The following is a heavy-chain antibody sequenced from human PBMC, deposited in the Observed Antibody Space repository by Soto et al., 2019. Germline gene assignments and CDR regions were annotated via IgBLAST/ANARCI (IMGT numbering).Heavy chain of an antibody. CDR2: IYSSGNI. J-gene: IGHJ6*02. CDR3: ARDSGMIRGNYGMDV. V-gene: IGHV3-53*01. D-gene: IGHD3-10*01. Sequence: EVQLVESGGALIQPGGSLRLSCAASGFIVRSNYMTWVRQAPGKGLEWVSVIYSSGNIYYPDSVKGRFTTSRDNSQNTFFLQMNSLRAEDTAVYYCARDSGMIRGNYGMDVWGQGTTVIVSS. CDR1: GFIVRSNY.